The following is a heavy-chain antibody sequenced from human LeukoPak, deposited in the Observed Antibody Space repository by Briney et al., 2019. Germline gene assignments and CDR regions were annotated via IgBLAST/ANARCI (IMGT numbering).Heavy chain of an antibody. CDR1: GGSISSYY. Sequence: SETLSLTCTVSGGSISSYYWSWLRQPPGKGLDWIGYIYYSGSTNYNPSLKSRVTISVDTSKNQFSLKLSSVPAADTAVYYCARGFGGYSYGTPFYYGMDVWGQGTTVTVSS. V-gene: IGHV4-59*08. CDR2: IYYSGST. D-gene: IGHD5-18*01. J-gene: IGHJ6*02. CDR3: ARGFGGYSYGTPFYYGMDV.